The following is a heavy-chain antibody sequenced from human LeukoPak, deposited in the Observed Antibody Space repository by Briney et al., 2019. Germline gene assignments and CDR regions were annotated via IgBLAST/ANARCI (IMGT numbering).Heavy chain of an antibody. CDR2: IIPIFGTA. V-gene: IGHV1-69*13. CDR1: GGTFSSYA. Sequence: SVKVSCKASGGTFSSYAISWVRQAPGQGLEWMGGIIPIFGTANYAQKFQGRVTITADESTSTAYMELSSLRSEDTAVYYCASWVAQRSSTNFDYWGQGTLVTVSS. D-gene: IGHD2/OR15-2a*01. J-gene: IGHJ4*02. CDR3: ASWVAQRSSTNFDY.